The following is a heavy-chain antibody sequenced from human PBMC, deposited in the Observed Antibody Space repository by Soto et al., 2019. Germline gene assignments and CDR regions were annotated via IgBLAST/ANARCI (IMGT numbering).Heavy chain of an antibody. D-gene: IGHD6-13*01. V-gene: IGHV4-59*08. CDR1: YGSIRSYY. CDR3: ARLPSLLYSSGWYSFDF. CDR2: MYYSGSS. Sequence: PSETLSLTCSVSYGSIRSYYWSWIRQPPGKGLEWIGYMYYSGSSNYNPSLRGRATMSVDTSKNQFSLKLNSLTAADTAVYYCARLPSLLYSSGWYSFDFWSQGTLVTVSS. J-gene: IGHJ4*02.